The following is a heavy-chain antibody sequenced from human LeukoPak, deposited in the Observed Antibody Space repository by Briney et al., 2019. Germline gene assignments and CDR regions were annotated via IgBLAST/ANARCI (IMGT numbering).Heavy chain of an antibody. CDR2: LSYDDTNE. V-gene: IGHV3-30*04. D-gene: IGHD5-24*01. J-gene: IGHJ4*02. CDR1: EFIFSRYA. Sequence: GGSLRLSCAASEFIFSRYAMHWVRQAPGKGLEWVAILSYDDTNEYYADSVAGRFTISRDNSKNTLYLQMNSLRPDDTAVYYCARDRRDGNNLAFHFDYWGQGTLVTVSS. CDR3: ARDRRDGNNLAFHFDY.